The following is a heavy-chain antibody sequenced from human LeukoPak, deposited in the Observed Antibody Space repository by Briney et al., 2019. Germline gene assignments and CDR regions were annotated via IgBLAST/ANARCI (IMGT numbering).Heavy chain of an antibody. CDR3: ARDSDCGGDCYSIDY. CDR2: IRYDGSNK. Sequence: GGSLRLSCAASGFTFRSYGMHWVRQAPGKGLEWVAFIRYDGSNKYYADSVKGRFTISRDNSKNTLYLQMNSLRAEDTAVYYCARDSDCGGDCYSIDYWGQGTLVTVSS. J-gene: IGHJ4*02. CDR1: GFTFRSYG. V-gene: IGHV3-30*02. D-gene: IGHD2-21*02.